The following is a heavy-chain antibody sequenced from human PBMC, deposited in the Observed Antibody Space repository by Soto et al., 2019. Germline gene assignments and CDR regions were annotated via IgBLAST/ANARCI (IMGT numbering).Heavy chain of an antibody. Sequence: ASVKVSCKASGYTFTSYAMHWVRQAPGQRLEWMGWINAGNGNTKYSQKFQGRVTITRDTSASTAYMELSSLRSEDTAVYYCARNTYYYDSSGPSWFDPWGQGTLVTVSS. CDR2: INAGNGNT. CDR3: ARNTYYYDSSGPSWFDP. CDR1: GYTFTSYA. V-gene: IGHV1-3*01. J-gene: IGHJ5*02. D-gene: IGHD3-22*01.